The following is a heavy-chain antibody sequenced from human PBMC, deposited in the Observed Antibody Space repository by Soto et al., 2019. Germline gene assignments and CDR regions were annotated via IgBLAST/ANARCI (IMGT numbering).Heavy chain of an antibody. Sequence: PGGSLRLSCAASGFTFSSYAMSWVRQAPGKGLEWVSAISGSGGSTYYADSVKGRFTISRDNSKNTLYLQMNSLRAEDTAVYYCAKDSRSGLIVVVAVYFDYWGQGTLVTVSS. CDR3: AKDSRSGLIVVVAVYFDY. J-gene: IGHJ4*02. D-gene: IGHD2-15*01. CDR2: ISGSGGST. V-gene: IGHV3-23*01. CDR1: GFTFSSYA.